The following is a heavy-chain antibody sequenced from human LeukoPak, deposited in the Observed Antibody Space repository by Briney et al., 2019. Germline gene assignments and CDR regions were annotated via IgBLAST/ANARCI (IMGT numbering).Heavy chain of an antibody. CDR1: GYSISSGYY. D-gene: IGHD2-21*01. CDR2: IYHSGST. Sequence: SETLSLTCTVSGYSISSGYYWGWIRQPPGKGLEWIGSIYHSGSTYYDPSLKSRVTISVDTSKNQFSLKLSSVTAADTAVYYCAGRTLAYCGGDCYSDAFDIRGQGTMVTVSS. J-gene: IGHJ3*02. CDR3: AGRTLAYCGGDCYSDAFDI. V-gene: IGHV4-38-2*02.